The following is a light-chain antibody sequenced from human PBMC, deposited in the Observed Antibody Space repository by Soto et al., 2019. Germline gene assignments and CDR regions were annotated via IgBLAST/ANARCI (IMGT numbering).Light chain of an antibody. CDR2: DVS. CDR3: SSYISSSTVGV. Sequence: QSALTHPASVAGSPGQSITISCTGTTSDVGGYNYVSWYQQHPGKAPKLVIYDVSNRPSGVSNRFSGSKSGNTASLTISGLQAEDEADYYCSSYISSSTVGVFGGGTKLTVL. J-gene: IGLJ2*01. CDR1: TSDVGGYNY. V-gene: IGLV2-14*01.